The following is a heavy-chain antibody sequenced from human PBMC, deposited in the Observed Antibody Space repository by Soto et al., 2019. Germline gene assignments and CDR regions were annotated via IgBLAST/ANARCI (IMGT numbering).Heavy chain of an antibody. Sequence: SVKVSCRASGRTLSSYAISWVRHAPGQGLEWMGGIIPICGTANYAQKFQGRVTITADESTSTAYMELSSLSSEDTAVYYCASTVASCGGDCYTGPFDYWGQGTLVTVSS. J-gene: IGHJ4*02. CDR2: IIPICGTA. CDR1: GRTLSSYA. V-gene: IGHV1-69*13. D-gene: IGHD2-21*02. CDR3: ASTVASCGGDCYTGPFDY.